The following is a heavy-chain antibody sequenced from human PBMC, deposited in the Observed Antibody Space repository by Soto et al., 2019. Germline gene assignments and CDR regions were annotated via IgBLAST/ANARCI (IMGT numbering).Heavy chain of an antibody. Sequence: ASVKVSCKTSRYIFTGYYMHWVRQARGQGLEWMGWINPNSGDTNYAQRFKGRVSMTSDTSINTAYLELSRLRPGDTAVFFCARSHSAYHYHAMDAWGQGTTVTVSS. CDR2: INPNSGDT. J-gene: IGHJ6*02. CDR1: RYIFTGYY. CDR3: ARSHSAYHYHAMDA. V-gene: IGHV1-2*02.